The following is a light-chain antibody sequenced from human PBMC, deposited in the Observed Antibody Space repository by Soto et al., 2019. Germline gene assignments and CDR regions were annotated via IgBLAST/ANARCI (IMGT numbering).Light chain of an antibody. CDR1: SSDVGGYNY. CDR3: SSYSRSSILGV. CDR2: DVS. V-gene: IGLV2-14*01. J-gene: IGLJ1*01. Sequence: QSALTQPASVSGSPGQSITISCTGTSSDVGGYNYVSWYQQHPGKAPKLMIYDVSNRPSGVSNRFSGSKSGNTASLTISGLQAEDEADYYCSSYSRSSILGVFGTGTKVTVL.